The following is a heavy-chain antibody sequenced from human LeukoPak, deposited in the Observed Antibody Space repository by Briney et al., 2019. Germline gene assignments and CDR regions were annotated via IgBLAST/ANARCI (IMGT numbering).Heavy chain of an antibody. V-gene: IGHV6-1*01. D-gene: IGHD2-2*01. CDR1: GDSVSSNSVT. J-gene: IGHJ5*02. Sequence: SQTLSLTCAISGDSVSSNSVTWNWIRQSPSRGLEWLGRTYYRSTWYNDYAVSVRGRITVNPDTSKNQFSLQLNSVTPEDTAVYYCARRLTQYDCFDPWGQGILVTVSS. CDR2: TYYRSTWYN. CDR3: ARRLTQYDCFDP.